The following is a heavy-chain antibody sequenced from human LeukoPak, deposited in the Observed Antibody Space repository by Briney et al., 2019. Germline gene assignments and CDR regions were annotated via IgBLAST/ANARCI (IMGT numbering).Heavy chain of an antibody. CDR1: GGSISSSTYY. D-gene: IGHD6-13*01. V-gene: IGHV4-39*01. J-gene: IGHJ4*02. CDR3: ATRGGSSWLNY. CDR2: IFYSGTT. Sequence: SETLSLTCSVSGGSISSSTYYWGWIRQPPGKGLEWIGSIFYSGTTYYNPSLKSRVTISVDTSKNQFSLKLSSVTAADTAVYYCATRGGSSWLNYWGQGTLVTVSS.